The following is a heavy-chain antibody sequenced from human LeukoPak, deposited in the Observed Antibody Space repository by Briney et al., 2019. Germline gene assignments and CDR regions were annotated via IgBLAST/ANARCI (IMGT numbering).Heavy chain of an antibody. V-gene: IGHV3-23*01. J-gene: IGHJ5*02. CDR1: GFTFSTFA. CDR3: AKDSGTYINPYNWFDP. D-gene: IGHD1-26*01. CDR2: IFPSGGEI. Sequence: GGSLRLSCAASGFTFSTFAMIWVRQPPGKGLEWVSSIFPSGGEIHYADSVKGRFTISRDHSKNTVYLQMNSLRVEDTAVYYCAKDSGTYINPYNWFDPWGQGTLVTVSS.